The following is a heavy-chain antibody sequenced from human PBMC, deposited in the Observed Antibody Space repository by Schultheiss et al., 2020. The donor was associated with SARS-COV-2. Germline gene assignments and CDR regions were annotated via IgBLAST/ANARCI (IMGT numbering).Heavy chain of an antibody. J-gene: IGHJ6*02. CDR2: ISSSSSYI. D-gene: IGHD2-2*02. CDR3: TSRYTLSPSYYGMDV. V-gene: IGHV3-21*03. CDR1: GFTFSSYA. Sequence: GGSLRLSCAASGFTFSSYAMSWVRQAPGKGLEWVSSISSSSSYIYYADSVKGRFTISRDNSKNTLYLQMNSLKTEDTAVYYCTSRYTLSPSYYGMDVWGQGTTVTVSS.